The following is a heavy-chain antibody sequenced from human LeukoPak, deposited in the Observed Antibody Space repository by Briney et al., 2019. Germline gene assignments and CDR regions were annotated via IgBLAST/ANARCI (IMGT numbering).Heavy chain of an antibody. Sequence: GRSLRLSCAASGFTFSSYGMHWVRQAPGKGLEWVAVISYDGSNKYYADSVKGRFTISRDNSKNTLYLQMNSLRAEDTAVYFCAKGVATTGKYYFDYWGQGTLVTVSS. CDR3: AKGVATTGKYYFDY. J-gene: IGHJ4*02. CDR2: ISYDGSNK. D-gene: IGHD5-12*01. V-gene: IGHV3-30*18. CDR1: GFTFSSYG.